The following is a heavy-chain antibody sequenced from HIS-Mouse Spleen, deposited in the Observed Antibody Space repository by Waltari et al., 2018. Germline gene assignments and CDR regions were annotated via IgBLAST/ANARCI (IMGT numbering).Heavy chain of an antibody. CDR1: VGSISRSTYY. CDR2: IYYSGST. Sequence: QLQLQESGPGLVKPSETLSLTCTVSVGSISRSTYYRGWIRQPTGKGLEWIGSIYYSGSTYYNPSLKSRVTISVDTSKNQFSLKLSSVTAADTAVYYCAREIPYSSSWYDWYFDLWGRGTLVTVSS. V-gene: IGHV4-39*07. CDR3: AREIPYSSSWYDWYFDL. D-gene: IGHD6-13*01. J-gene: IGHJ2*01.